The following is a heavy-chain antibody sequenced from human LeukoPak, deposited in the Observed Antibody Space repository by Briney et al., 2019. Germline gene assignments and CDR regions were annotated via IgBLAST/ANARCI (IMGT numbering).Heavy chain of an antibody. V-gene: IGHV3-21*01. CDR3: ARVRVGAMGLIGGAFDI. D-gene: IGHD1-26*01. Sequence: GGTLRLSCAASGFTFSSYSMIWVRQAPGKGLEWVSSISSSSSYIYYADSVKGRFTISRDNAKNSLYLQMNSLRAEDTAVYYCARVRVGAMGLIGGAFDIWGQGTMVTVSS. J-gene: IGHJ3*02. CDR1: GFTFSSYS. CDR2: ISSSSSYI.